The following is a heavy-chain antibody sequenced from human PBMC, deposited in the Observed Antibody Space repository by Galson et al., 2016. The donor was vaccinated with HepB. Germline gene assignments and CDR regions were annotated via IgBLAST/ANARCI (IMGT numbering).Heavy chain of an antibody. CDR2: IKGDGSDK. Sequence: SLRLSCAASGFTFNNYWMSWVRQAPGKGLEWVATIKGDGSDKYYVDSVKGRFTISRDNAHTSVYLQMNSLRAEDTGLYYCSRDLWDTVVVTSAPGLNWFDPWGQGTLVIVSS. CDR1: GFTFNNYW. J-gene: IGHJ5*02. CDR3: SRDLWDTVVVTSAPGLNWFDP. V-gene: IGHV3-7*03. D-gene: IGHD2-2*01.